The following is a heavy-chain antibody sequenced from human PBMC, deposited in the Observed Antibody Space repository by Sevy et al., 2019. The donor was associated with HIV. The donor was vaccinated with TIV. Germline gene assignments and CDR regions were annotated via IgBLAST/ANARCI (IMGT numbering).Heavy chain of an antibody. CDR3: ARATLRFFRNSFYYYYGMDV. J-gene: IGHJ6*02. CDR2: TYYRSKWYN. V-gene: IGHV6-1*01. Sequence: SQTLPLTCAISGDSVSSNSAAWNWIRQSPSRGLEWLRRTYYRSKWYNDYAVSVKSRITINPDTSKNQFSLQLNSVTPEDTAVYYCARATLRFFRNSFYYYYGMDVWGQGTTVTVSS. D-gene: IGHD3-3*01. CDR1: GDSVSSNSAA.